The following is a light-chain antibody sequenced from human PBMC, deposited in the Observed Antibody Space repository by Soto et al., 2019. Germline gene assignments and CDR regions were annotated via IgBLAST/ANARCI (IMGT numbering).Light chain of an antibody. J-gene: IGLJ1*01. V-gene: IGLV2-14*01. CDR1: SSDVGDYKY. CDR2: EVS. Sequence: QSVLTQPASVSGSPGQSITISCTGTSSDVGDYKYVSWYQQHPGKAPKLMIYEVSNRPLGVSNRFSGSKSGNTASLTISGLQAEDEADYYCSSYTSTNILYVFGTGTKLTVL. CDR3: SSYTSTNILYV.